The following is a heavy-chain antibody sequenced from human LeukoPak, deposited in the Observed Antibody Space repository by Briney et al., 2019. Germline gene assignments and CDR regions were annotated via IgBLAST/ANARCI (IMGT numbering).Heavy chain of an antibody. D-gene: IGHD3-3*01. CDR2: IYSGGST. CDR3: ARDGDSFDF. Sequence: GGSLRLSCAASGFTVSSNYMSWVRQAPGKGLEWVSVIYSGGSTYYADSVKGRFTISRDNTDNSLCLQMNSLRVEDTAMYYCARDGDSFDFWGQGTLVTVSS. V-gene: IGHV3-66*01. CDR1: GFTVSSNY. J-gene: IGHJ4*02.